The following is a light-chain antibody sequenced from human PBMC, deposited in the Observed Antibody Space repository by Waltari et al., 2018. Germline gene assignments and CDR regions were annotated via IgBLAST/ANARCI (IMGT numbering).Light chain of an antibody. V-gene: IGKV3-20*01. CDR1: HSITNNF. CDR2: GAS. Sequence: EIVLTQSPGTLSLSPGERATLSCRSSHSITNNFLAWHQQKPGQAPRLLIYGASLRATGIPNRFSGSGSGTDFTLTITRLEPEDFAVYYCQDYYSSPYTFGQGTKLEIK. J-gene: IGKJ2*01. CDR3: QDYYSSPYT.